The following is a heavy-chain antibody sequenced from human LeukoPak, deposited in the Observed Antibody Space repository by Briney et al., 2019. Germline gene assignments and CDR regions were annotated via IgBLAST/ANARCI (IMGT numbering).Heavy chain of an antibody. D-gene: IGHD3-16*01. V-gene: IGHV4-38-2*02. Sequence: RASETLSLTCTVSGYSISTAYYWGWIRQPPRKGLEWIGNIYHSGTTYYNPSLKGRVTISVDTSKNQFSLKLSSVTAADTAVYYCARLSLLGGYIDYWGQGTLVTVYS. J-gene: IGHJ4*02. CDR2: IYHSGTT. CDR3: ARLSLLGGYIDY. CDR1: GYSISTAYY.